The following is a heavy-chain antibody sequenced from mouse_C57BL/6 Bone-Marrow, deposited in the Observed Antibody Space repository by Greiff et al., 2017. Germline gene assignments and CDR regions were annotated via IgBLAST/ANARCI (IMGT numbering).Heavy chain of an antibody. D-gene: IGHD1-1*01. CDR1: GYTFTDYY. V-gene: IGHV1-75*01. CDR2: LFPGSGST. Sequence: QVQLQQSGPELVKPGASVKISCKASGYTFTDYYINWVKQRPGPGLEWIGWLFPGSGSTDYNEKLKGKATVTVDKSYSAAYMLLSSLTSEDAAVYCCAREDYYGSSYSWGQGTTLTVSS. J-gene: IGHJ2*01. CDR3: AREDYYGSSYS.